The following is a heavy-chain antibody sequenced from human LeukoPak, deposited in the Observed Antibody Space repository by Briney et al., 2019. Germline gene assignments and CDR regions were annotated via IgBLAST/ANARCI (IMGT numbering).Heavy chain of an antibody. CDR2: IYYSGST. CDR3: ARRTNGDNWFDP. Sequence: LETLSLTCTVSGGSISSSNYYWGWIRQPPGKGLEWIASIYYSGSTYYNPSLKSRVTISVDTSKNQFSLKLSSVTAADTAIYYCARRTNGDNWFDPWGQGTLVTVSS. V-gene: IGHV4-39*01. D-gene: IGHD7-27*01. CDR1: GGSISSSNYY. J-gene: IGHJ5*02.